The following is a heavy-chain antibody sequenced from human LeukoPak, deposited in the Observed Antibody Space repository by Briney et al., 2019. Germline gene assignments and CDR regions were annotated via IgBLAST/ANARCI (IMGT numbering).Heavy chain of an antibody. CDR2: ISSSSSTI. J-gene: IGHJ4*01. CDR3: ARVGGEVRGVIRPDY. V-gene: IGHV3-48*01. Sequence: PGGSLRLSGAASGFTFSSYSMTGVRQAPGKGREGVSYISSSSSTIYYEDSVKGRFTISRDNAKNSLYLKMNSLSAEDTAVYYCARVGGEVRGVIRPDYWGQDPGSPSPQ. D-gene: IGHD3-10*01. CDR1: GFTFSSYS.